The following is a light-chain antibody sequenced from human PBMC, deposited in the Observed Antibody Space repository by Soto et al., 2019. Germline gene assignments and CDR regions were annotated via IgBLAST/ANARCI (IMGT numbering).Light chain of an antibody. CDR1: SSDVGGFNY. V-gene: IGLV2-14*01. J-gene: IGLJ1*01. Sequence: QSALTQPASVSGSPGQSITISCTGTSSDVGGFNYVSWYQHHPGKAPKLIIYDVTNRPSGVSNRFSGSKSGNTASLTISGLQAEDEADYYCSSYSTTSTLFVFGTGTKVTV. CDR3: SSYSTTSTLFV. CDR2: DVT.